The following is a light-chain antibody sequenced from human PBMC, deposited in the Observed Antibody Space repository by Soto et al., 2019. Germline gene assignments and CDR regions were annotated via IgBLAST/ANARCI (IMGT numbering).Light chain of an antibody. CDR1: QSVSSSY. Sequence: SGESVALAGRGSQSVSSSYLAWYQQKPGQAPRLLIYGASSRSTGIPDRVIRSGSGVALFLLISSLDPKCFPVYYWQQCSSSPSTIGVGTKVDIK. CDR3: QQCSSSPST. CDR2: GAS. J-gene: IGKJ4*01. V-gene: IGKV3-20*01.